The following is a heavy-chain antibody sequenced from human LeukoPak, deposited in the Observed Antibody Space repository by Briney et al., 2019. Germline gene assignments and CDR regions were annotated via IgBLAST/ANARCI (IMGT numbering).Heavy chain of an antibody. CDR2: TDGTNK. D-gene: IGHD2-21*01. J-gene: IGHJ4*02. CDR3: AKDLIAGPPDYFDY. CDR1: GFTFTIHA. Sequence: EGSLRLSCAASGFTFTIHAVHWVRQAPGKGPEWVAVTDGTNKFYSDSVRGRFTISGDTSKNTIYLQMNSLRPEDTAMYYCAKDLIAGPPDYFDYWGQGTLVSVSS. V-gene: IGHV3-30-3*01.